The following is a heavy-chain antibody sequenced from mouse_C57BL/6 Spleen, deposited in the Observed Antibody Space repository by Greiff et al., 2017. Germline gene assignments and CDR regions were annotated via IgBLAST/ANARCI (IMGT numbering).Heavy chain of an antibody. CDR2: IDPSDSYT. V-gene: IGHV1-50*01. Sequence: VQLQQPGAELVKPGASVKLSCKASGYTFTSYWMQWVKQRPGQGLEWIGEIDPSDSYTNYNQKFKGKATLPVDTSSSTASMQLSSLTSEDSAVYYCARPYYSNAGDALDYWGQGTSVTVSS. J-gene: IGHJ4*01. D-gene: IGHD2-5*01. CDR3: ARPYYSNAGDALDY. CDR1: GYTFTSYW.